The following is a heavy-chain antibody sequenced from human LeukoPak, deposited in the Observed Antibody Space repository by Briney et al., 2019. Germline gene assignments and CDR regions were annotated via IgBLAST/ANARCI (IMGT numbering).Heavy chain of an antibody. CDR3: ARDGGLHTNFDY. D-gene: IGHD2-15*01. Sequence: GGSLRLSCAASGFTFRNYWMGWVRQAPGKGLEWVANTKPDGTAEYYADSVRGRFTTSRDNANNFLYLQMNSLRGEDTVVYYCARDGGLHTNFDYWGQGTLVTVSS. CDR1: GFTFRNYW. V-gene: IGHV3-7*01. J-gene: IGHJ4*02. CDR2: TKPDGTAE.